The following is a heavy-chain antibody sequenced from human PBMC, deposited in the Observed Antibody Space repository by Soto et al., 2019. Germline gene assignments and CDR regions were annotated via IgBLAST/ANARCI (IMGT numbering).Heavy chain of an antibody. J-gene: IGHJ4*02. CDR3: AKDRTFGGVIGYFDY. V-gene: IGHV3-43*01. Sequence: PGGSLRLSCAASGFTFDDYTMHWVRQAPGKGLEWVSLISWDGGSTYYADSVKGRFTISRDNSKNSLYLQMNSLRTEDTALYYCAKDRTFGGVIGYFDYWGQGTLVTVSS. D-gene: IGHD3-16*02. CDR1: GFTFDDYT. CDR2: ISWDGGST.